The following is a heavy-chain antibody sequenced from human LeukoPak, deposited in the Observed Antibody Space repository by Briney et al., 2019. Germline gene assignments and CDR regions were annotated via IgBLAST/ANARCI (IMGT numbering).Heavy chain of an antibody. CDR3: ARRAGDYSHPYDF. D-gene: IGHD3-22*01. CDR2: IYSGGDT. J-gene: IGHJ4*02. V-gene: IGHV3-53*01. Sequence: GGSLRLSCAASGLTVSSNCMSWVRQAPGKGLEWVSFIYSGGDTYYADSVKGRFTISRDNSKNTFHLQMNSLRAEDTAVYYCARRAGDYSHPYDFWGQGTLVTVSS. CDR1: GLTVSSNC.